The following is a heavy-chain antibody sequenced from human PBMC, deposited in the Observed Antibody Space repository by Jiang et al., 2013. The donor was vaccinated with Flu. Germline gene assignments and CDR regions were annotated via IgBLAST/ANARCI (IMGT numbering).Heavy chain of an antibody. J-gene: IGHJ4*02. V-gene: IGHV1-3*01. CDR2: T. D-gene: IGHD1-26*01. Sequence: TKYSQKFQGRVTITRDTSASTAYMELSSLRSEDTAVYYCARTGALRGSYSKTPFDYWGQGTLVTVSS. CDR3: ARTGALRGSYSKTPFDY.